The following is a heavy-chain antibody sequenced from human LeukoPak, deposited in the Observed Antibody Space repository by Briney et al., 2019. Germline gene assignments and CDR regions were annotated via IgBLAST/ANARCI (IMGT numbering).Heavy chain of an antibody. CDR1: GYTFTSYG. V-gene: IGHV1-18*01. Sequence: GPVKVSCKASGYTFTSYGISWVRQAPGQGLEWMGWISAYNGNTNYAQKLQGRVTMTTDTSTSTAYMELRSLRSDDTAVYYCARNVDTAMDDAFDIWGQGTMVTVSS. CDR3: ARNVDTAMDDAFDI. D-gene: IGHD5-18*01. CDR2: ISAYNGNT. J-gene: IGHJ3*02.